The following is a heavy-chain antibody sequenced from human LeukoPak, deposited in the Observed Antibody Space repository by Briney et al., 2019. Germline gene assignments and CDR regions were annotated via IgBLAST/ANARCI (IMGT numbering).Heavy chain of an antibody. CDR2: VDHTGST. CDR3: ARGRVFSSTWYSTYYYFFYMDF. D-gene: IGHD4-11*01. CDR1: DDSITMYY. J-gene: IGHJ6*03. V-gene: IGHV4-59*01. Sequence: SETLSLTCTVSDDSITMYYWTWIRQPPGKGLEWIGYVDHTGSTKFNPSLNGRVSISRDTSKNFFSLRLRSVTAADTAVYFCARGRVFSSTWYSTYYYFFYMDFWGKGTTVTVSS.